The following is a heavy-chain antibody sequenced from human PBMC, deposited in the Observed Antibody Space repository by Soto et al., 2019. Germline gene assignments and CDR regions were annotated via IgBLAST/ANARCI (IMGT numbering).Heavy chain of an antibody. CDR1: GFSLTTSGVG. CDR2: IYWDDDK. CDR3: AHRVLRTVFGLVTTTAIYFDF. V-gene: IGHV2-5*02. Sequence: QITLNESGPTQVKPRQTLTLTCTFSGFSLTTSGVGVGWIRQSPGKAPEWLALIYWDDDKRYNPSLKSGLTITKDTSKNQVVLTMADLDPADTATYYCAHRVLRTVFGLVTTTAIYFDFWGQGTPVAVSS. D-gene: IGHD3-3*01. J-gene: IGHJ4*02.